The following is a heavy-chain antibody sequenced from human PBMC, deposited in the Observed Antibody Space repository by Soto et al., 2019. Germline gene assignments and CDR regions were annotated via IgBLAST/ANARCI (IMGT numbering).Heavy chain of an antibody. Sequence: QVQLQESGPGLVKPSETLSLTSTVSGGSISSYYWSWIRQPPGKGLEWIGYIYYSGSTNYNPTLKSRVTISVDTAKNQFSLKLSSVTAADTALYYCARGGGSPDYWGQGTLVTVSS. J-gene: IGHJ4*02. CDR1: GGSISSYY. CDR2: IYYSGST. V-gene: IGHV4-59*08. CDR3: ARGGGSPDY. D-gene: IGHD1-26*01.